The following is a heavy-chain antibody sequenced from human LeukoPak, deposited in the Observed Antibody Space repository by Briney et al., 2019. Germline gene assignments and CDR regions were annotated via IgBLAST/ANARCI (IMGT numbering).Heavy chain of an antibody. CDR1: GFTFSSYG. V-gene: IGHV3-48*02. CDR2: ISSSSSTI. D-gene: IGHD1-26*01. CDR3: ARDWVSGSYSGNY. Sequence: GGSLRLACAASGFTFSSYGMHWVRQAPGKGLEWVSYISSSSSTIYYADSVKGRFTISRDNAKNSLYLQMNSLRDEDTAVYYCARDWVSGSYSGNYWGQGTLVTVSS. J-gene: IGHJ4*02.